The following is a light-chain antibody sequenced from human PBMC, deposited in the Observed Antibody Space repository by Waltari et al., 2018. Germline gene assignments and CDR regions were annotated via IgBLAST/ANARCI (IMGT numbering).Light chain of an antibody. J-gene: IGKJ1*01. Sequence: EIVLTQSPGTLSLSPGDRATLTCRASQSVSRSLAWYQQKPGQAPRLLIYDASSRATGGPDRFSGSGAGTDFSLTISRLEPEDFAAYYCEHYVSLPATFGQGTKVEIK. CDR3: EHYVSLPAT. CDR2: DAS. CDR1: QSVSRS. V-gene: IGKV3-20*01.